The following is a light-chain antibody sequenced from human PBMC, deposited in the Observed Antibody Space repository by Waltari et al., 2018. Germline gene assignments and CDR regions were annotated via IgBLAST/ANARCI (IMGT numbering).Light chain of an antibody. CDR1: NIGTKT. V-gene: IGLV3-21*03. CDR2: DEI. CDR3: QVWDIDSDPSVV. Sequence: SYVLTQPPSVSVAPGRTARITWGGNNIGTKTAHWYQQKPGQAPVMVVYDEIDRPSGIPERFSGSNSGKTATLFINRVEAGDEADYYCQVWDIDSDPSVVFGGGTKLTVL. J-gene: IGLJ2*01.